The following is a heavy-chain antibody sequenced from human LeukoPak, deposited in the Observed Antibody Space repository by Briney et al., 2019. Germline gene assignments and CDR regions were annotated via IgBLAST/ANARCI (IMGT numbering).Heavy chain of an antibody. CDR2: ISGSGGST. V-gene: IGHV3-23*01. Sequence: GGSLRLSCAASGFTFSSYAMSWVRQAPGKGLEWVSAISGSGGSTYYADSVKGRFAISRDNSKNTLYLQMNSLRAEDTAVYYCAKDREYSSGWYNYFDYWGQGTLVTVSS. CDR3: AKDREYSSGWYNYFDY. J-gene: IGHJ4*02. D-gene: IGHD6-19*01. CDR1: GFTFSSYA.